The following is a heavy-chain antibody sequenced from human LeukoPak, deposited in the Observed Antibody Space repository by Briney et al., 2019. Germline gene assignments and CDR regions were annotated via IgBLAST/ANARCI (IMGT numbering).Heavy chain of an antibody. D-gene: IGHD3-3*01. CDR3: ARGRTIFGVVINDNWFDP. CDR1: GGSISSSSYY. J-gene: IGHJ5*02. CDR2: IYYSGST. V-gene: IGHV4-39*01. Sequence: SETLSLTCTASGGSISSSSYYWGWIRQPPGKGLEWIGSIYYSGSTYYNPSLKSRVTISVDTSKNQFSLKLSSVTAADTAVYYCARGRTIFGVVINDNWFDPWGQGTLVTVSS.